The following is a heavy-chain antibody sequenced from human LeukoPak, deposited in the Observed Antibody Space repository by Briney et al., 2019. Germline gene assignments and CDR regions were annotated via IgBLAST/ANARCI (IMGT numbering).Heavy chain of an antibody. J-gene: IGHJ5*02. D-gene: IGHD6-13*01. CDR2: IYYSGST. Sequence: SETLSLTCSVSSGSIGTYYWSWIRQPPGKGLEWIGFIYYSGSTNYNPSLKSRATILLDTSKNQFSLKLRCFTAADTAVYYCATQPAGPASWFDPWGQGTLVTVSP. CDR3: ATQPAGPASWFDP. V-gene: IGHV4-59*01. CDR1: SGSIGTYY.